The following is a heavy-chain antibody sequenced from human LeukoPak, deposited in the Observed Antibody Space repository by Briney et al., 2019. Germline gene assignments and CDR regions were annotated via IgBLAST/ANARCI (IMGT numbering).Heavy chain of an antibody. CDR2: IKQDGSEK. Sequence: GGSLRLSCAASGFTFSSYWMSWVRQAPGKGLEWVANIKQDGSEKYYVDSVKGRFTISRDNAKNSLYLQMNSLRAEDTAVYYCARRYCSSTSCYDDYWGQGTLVTVSS. J-gene: IGHJ4*02. D-gene: IGHD2-2*01. CDR1: GFTFSSYW. V-gene: IGHV3-7*01. CDR3: ARRYCSSTSCYDDY.